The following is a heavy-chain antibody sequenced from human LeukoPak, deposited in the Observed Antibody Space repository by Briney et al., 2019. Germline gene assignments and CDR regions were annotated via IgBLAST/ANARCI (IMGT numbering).Heavy chain of an antibody. CDR3: ARDYYGSGNT. CDR1: GFTFSDYY. Sequence: GGSLRLSCAASGFTFSDYYMSWFRQAPGKGLEWVSYISDSGSAISYADSVKGRFTISRDNAKNSLYLQMNSLRAEDTAVYYCARDYYGSGNTWGQGTLVTVSS. V-gene: IGHV3-11*04. CDR2: ISDSGSAI. D-gene: IGHD3-10*01. J-gene: IGHJ4*02.